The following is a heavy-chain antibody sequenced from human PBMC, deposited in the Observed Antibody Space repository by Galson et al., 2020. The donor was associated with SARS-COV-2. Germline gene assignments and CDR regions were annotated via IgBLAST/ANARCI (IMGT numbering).Heavy chain of an antibody. D-gene: IGHD3-16*01. J-gene: IGHJ6*03. CDR2: INISGNT. CDR1: GGSFSGYS. Sequence: SETLSLTCAVYGGSFSGYSWTWIRQPPGKGLEWIGEINISGNTNYSPSLRSRVTVSVDTSKNQFSLNLRSVTAADTALYYCARGHRGVVPSPVLGLGPFYAYCYRDVCAKGTTVTVSS. V-gene: IGHV4-34*01. CDR3: ARGHRGVVPSPVLGLGPFYAYCYRDV.